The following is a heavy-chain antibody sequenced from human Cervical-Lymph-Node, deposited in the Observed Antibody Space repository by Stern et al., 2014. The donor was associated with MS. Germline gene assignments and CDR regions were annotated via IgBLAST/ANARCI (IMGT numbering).Heavy chain of an antibody. V-gene: IGHV1-3*01. J-gene: IGHJ5*02. D-gene: IGHD3-22*01. CDR1: GYTFTSYA. Sequence: QVQLVQSGAEVKKPGASVKVSCKASGYTFTSYAMHWVRQAPGQRLEWMGWINAGNGNTKYSQKFQGRVTITRDTSASTAYMELSSLRSEDTAVYYCARDLETYYYDSSGYYYENWFDPWGQGTLVTVSS. CDR2: INAGNGNT. CDR3: ARDLETYYYDSSGYYYENWFDP.